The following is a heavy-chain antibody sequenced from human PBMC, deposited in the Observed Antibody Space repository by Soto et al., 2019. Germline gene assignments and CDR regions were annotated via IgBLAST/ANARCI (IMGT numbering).Heavy chain of an antibody. Sequence: QVPLQESGPGLVKPSETLSLSCTVSGGSISNYYWSWVRQTPGKGLEWIGYVHDSWGSNYNPSLKSLVDISLDTSKSHFSLRLTSVTATDSAVYYCARQGFEALRGLVDVWGQGTTVTVSS. CDR1: GGSISNYY. CDR3: ARQGFEALRGLVDV. V-gene: IGHV4-59*08. D-gene: IGHD3-10*01. J-gene: IGHJ6*02. CDR2: VHDSWGS.